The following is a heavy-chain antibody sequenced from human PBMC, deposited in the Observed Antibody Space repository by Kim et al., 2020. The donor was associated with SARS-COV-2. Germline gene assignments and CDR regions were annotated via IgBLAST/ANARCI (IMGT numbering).Heavy chain of an antibody. J-gene: IGHJ6*02. V-gene: IGHV3-11*01. Sequence: GGSLRLSCAASGFTFSDYYMSWIRQAPGKGLEWVSYISSSGSTIYYADSVKGRFTISRDNAKNSLYLQMNSLRAEDTAVYYCASLGVDYGELYYYYGMDVWGQGTTVTVSS. D-gene: IGHD4-17*01. CDR1: GFTFSDYY. CDR3: ASLGVDYGELYYYYGMDV. CDR2: ISSSGSTI.